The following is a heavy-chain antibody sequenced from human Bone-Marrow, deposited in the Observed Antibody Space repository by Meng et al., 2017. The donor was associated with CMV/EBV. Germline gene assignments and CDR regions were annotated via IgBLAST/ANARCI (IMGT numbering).Heavy chain of an antibody. CDR1: GFTFSSYS. D-gene: IGHD2-2*01. V-gene: IGHV3-21*04. J-gene: IGHJ3*02. CDR3: AKDRGRGSTSSGYAFDI. CDR2: ISSSSSYK. Sequence: GGSLRLSCAASGFTFSSYSMNWVRQAPGKGLEWVSSISSSSSYKYYAESVKGRFTISRDNAKNSLYLQMNSLRAEDMALYYCAKDRGRGSTSSGYAFDIWGQGTMVTVSS.